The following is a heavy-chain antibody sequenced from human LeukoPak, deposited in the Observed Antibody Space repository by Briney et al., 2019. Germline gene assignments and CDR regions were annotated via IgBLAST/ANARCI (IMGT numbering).Heavy chain of an antibody. Sequence: PGRSLRLSCAASGFTFSSYAMHWVRQAPGKGLEWVAVISFDGSNKYYADSVKGRFTISRDNSKNTLYLQMNSLRAEDTAVYYCARDPDGYGDSFFDYWGQGTLVTVSS. D-gene: IGHD4-17*01. CDR3: ARDPDGYGDSFFDY. CDR2: ISFDGSNK. CDR1: GFTFSSYA. V-gene: IGHV3-30-3*01. J-gene: IGHJ4*02.